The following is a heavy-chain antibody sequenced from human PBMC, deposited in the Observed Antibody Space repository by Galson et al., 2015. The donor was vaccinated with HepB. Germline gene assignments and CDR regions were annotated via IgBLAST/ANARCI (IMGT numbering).Heavy chain of an antibody. V-gene: IGHV3-74*01. CDR1: GFTFSGFW. CDR3: ARDREADY. Sequence: SLRLSCAASGFTFSGFWMHWVRQVPGKGLVWVSRIKTDGSEANYADSVEGRFTISRDNAKNTLNLQMNNLRSDDTAVYYCARDREADYWGQGTLVTVSS. J-gene: IGHJ4*02. CDR2: IKTDGSEA. D-gene: IGHD5-24*01.